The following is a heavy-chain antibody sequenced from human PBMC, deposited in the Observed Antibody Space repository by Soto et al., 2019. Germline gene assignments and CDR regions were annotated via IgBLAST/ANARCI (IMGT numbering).Heavy chain of an antibody. CDR1: GYTFTSCD. V-gene: IGHV1-8*01. CDR2: TNPNSGNT. Sequence: GASVKVSCKASGYTFTSCDINWVRQATGQGLEWMGWTNPNSGNTGYAQKFQGRVTMTRNTSVSTAYMELSSLRSEDTAVYYCASARRGYCSGGSCYSSYDYWGQGTLVTVSS. CDR3: ASARRGYCSGGSCYSSYDY. D-gene: IGHD2-15*01. J-gene: IGHJ4*02.